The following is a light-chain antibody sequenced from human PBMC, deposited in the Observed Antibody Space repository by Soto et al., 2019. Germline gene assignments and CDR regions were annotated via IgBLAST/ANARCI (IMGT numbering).Light chain of an antibody. CDR2: ATS. Sequence: DTQMTQSPSSLSASVGVRISITCRASQTVSTYLNWYQQKAGQAPTLLISATSTLQSGVPSRFSGSGSGTEFTLTITSLQPEDFATYYCQQTYTTPRTFGQGTKVAFK. V-gene: IGKV1-39*01. CDR1: QTVSTY. CDR3: QQTYTTPRT. J-gene: IGKJ1*01.